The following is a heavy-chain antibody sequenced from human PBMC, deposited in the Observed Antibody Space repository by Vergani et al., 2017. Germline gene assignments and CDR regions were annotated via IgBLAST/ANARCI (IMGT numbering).Heavy chain of an antibody. D-gene: IGHD3-9*01. CDR1: GGSISSYY. CDR3: ARGRLRYFDWLSKPDAFDI. CDR2: IYYSGST. Sequence: QVQLQESGPGLVKPSETLSLTCTVSGGSISSYYWSWIRQPPGKGLEWIGYIYYSGSTNYNPSLKSRVTISVDTSKNQFSLKLSSLTAADTAVYYCARGRLRYFDWLSKPDAFDIWGQGTMVTVSS. V-gene: IGHV4-59*12. J-gene: IGHJ3*02.